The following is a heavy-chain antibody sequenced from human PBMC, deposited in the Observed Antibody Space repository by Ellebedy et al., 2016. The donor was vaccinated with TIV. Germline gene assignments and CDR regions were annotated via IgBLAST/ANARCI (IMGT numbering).Heavy chain of an antibody. V-gene: IGHV3-66*01. CDR3: ARGYDPLDF. CDR1: GFTVTSNY. Sequence: ESLKISXAASGFTVTSNYMTWVRQSPGNGLEWVAVIYVAGNTYYADSVKGRFTISRDNSKNTLYLQMSSLRAEDTAVYYCARGYDPLDFWGQGTQVTVSS. D-gene: IGHD5-12*01. CDR2: IYVAGNT. J-gene: IGHJ4*02.